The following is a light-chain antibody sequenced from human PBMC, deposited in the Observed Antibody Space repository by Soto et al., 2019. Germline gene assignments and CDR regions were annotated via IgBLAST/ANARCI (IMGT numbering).Light chain of an antibody. Sequence: DIVMTQTPLSSPVTLRQPASISCRSSHSLIHSDGNTYLSWLQQRPGQPPRLLIYEISNRFSGVPDRFSGSGAGTDFTLKISRVEAEDVGVYFCMQTTQFPHSFGQGTKLEI. CDR1: HSLIHSDGNTY. V-gene: IGKV2-24*01. CDR3: MQTTQFPHS. J-gene: IGKJ2*03. CDR2: EIS.